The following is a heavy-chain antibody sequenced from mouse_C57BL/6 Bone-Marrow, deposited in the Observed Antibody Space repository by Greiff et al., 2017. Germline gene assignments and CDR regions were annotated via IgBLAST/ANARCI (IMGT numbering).Heavy chain of an antibody. Sequence: EVQLQQSGAELVRPGASVKLSCTASGFNIKDDYMHWVKQRPEQGLEWIGWIEPENGDTEYASKFQGKATITADTSSNTAYLQLSSLTSEDTAVYYCTGGIDGYTWFAYWGQGTLVTVSA. V-gene: IGHV14-4*01. J-gene: IGHJ3*01. CDR3: TGGIDGYTWFAY. D-gene: IGHD2-3*01. CDR2: IEPENGDT. CDR1: GFNIKDDY.